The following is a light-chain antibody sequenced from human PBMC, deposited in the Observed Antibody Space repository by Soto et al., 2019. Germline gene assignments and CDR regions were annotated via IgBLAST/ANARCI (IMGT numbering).Light chain of an antibody. V-gene: IGLV1-44*01. Sequence: QSVLTQPPSASGTPGQRVTISCSGSSSNIGSNTVNWYQQLPGTAPKLLIYSNNQRPSGVPDRFSRSKSGTSASLAISGLQSEDEADYYCAAWDDSLNGRVFGGGTKVTVL. CDR2: SNN. CDR1: SSNIGSNT. J-gene: IGLJ3*02. CDR3: AAWDDSLNGRV.